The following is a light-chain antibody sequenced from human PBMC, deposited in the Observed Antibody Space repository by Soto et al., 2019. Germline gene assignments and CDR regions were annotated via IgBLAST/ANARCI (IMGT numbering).Light chain of an antibody. CDR3: QQYNNWPGWT. CDR1: QSVSSN. CDR2: GAS. J-gene: IGKJ1*01. Sequence: EIVMTQSPSTLSVSPGERATLSCRASQSVSSNLALYQQKPGQAPRLLIYGASTRATGIPARFSGSGSGTEFTLTISSLQSEDFAVYYCQQYNNWPGWTFGQGTKVDIK. V-gene: IGKV3-15*01.